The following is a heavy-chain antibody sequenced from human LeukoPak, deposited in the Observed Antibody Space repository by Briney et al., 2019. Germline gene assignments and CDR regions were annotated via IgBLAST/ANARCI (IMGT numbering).Heavy chain of an antibody. V-gene: IGHV3-23*01. D-gene: IGHD3-22*01. Sequence: GGFLRLSCAASGFTFSSYAMSWVRQAPGKGLEWVSAISGSGGSTYYADSVKGRFTISRDNSKNTLYLQMNSLRAEDTAVYYCAKGDRITMIVVVTYFDYWGQGTLVTVSS. J-gene: IGHJ4*02. CDR3: AKGDRITMIVVVTYFDY. CDR2: ISGSGGST. CDR1: GFTFSSYA.